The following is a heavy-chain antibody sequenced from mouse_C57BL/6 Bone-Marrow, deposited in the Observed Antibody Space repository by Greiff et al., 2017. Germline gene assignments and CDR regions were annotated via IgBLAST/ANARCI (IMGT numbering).Heavy chain of an antibody. Sequence: VQLQQPGAELVMPGASVKLSCKASGYTFTSYWMHWVKQRPGQGLEWIGEIDPSDSYTNYNQKFKGKSTLTVDKSSSTAYMQLSSLTSEDSAVYYCARGDYYYGSSPDAMDYWGQGTSVTVSS. CDR2: IDPSDSYT. J-gene: IGHJ4*01. CDR1: GYTFTSYW. V-gene: IGHV1-69*01. D-gene: IGHD1-1*01. CDR3: ARGDYYYGSSPDAMDY.